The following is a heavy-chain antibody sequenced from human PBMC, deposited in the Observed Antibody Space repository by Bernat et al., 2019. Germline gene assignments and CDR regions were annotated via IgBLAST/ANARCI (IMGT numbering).Heavy chain of an antibody. CDR1: GDSIKKGGYH. Sequence: QVQLQESGAGLVKPSETLSLTCTVSGDSIKKGGYHWSWIRQHPGKCLEWIGYIYYTGSTRYNSSLGSRVIMSVDTSQNQFSLKLNYVTAADTAVYYCARILWSGYVYFEHWGQGILVTVSS. CDR2: IYYTGST. V-gene: IGHV4-31*03. CDR3: ARILWSGYVYFEH. J-gene: IGHJ4*02. D-gene: IGHD3-3*01.